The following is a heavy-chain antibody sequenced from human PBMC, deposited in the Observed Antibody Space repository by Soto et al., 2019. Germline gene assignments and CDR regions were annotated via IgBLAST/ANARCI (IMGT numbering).Heavy chain of an antibody. J-gene: IGHJ5*02. Sequence: EVPLLESGGGLVQPGGSLRLSCAASGFTFSTCAMNWVRQAPGKGLEWVSSISGGGGSTYYGDSVKGRFTISRDNSKNPLYLQINSLRADDTAVYYCAKQAVVVAATPWFDPWGQGTLVTVSS. CDR2: ISGGGGST. D-gene: IGHD2-15*01. CDR1: GFTFSTCA. V-gene: IGHV3-23*01. CDR3: AKQAVVVAATPWFDP.